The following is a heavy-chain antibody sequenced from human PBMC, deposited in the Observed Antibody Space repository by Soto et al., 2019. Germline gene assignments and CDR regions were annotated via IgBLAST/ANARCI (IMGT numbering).Heavy chain of an antibody. CDR1: GGTFSSYA. J-gene: IGHJ4*02. D-gene: IGHD3-22*01. CDR3: ARVHYDSSGYYFDY. CDR2: IIPIFGTA. V-gene: IGHV1-69*06. Sequence: RASVKVSCKASGGTFSSYAISWVRQAPGQGLEWMGGIIPIFGTANYAQKFQGRVTITADKSTSTAYMELSSLRSEDTAVYYCARVHYDSSGYYFDYWGQGTLVTVSS.